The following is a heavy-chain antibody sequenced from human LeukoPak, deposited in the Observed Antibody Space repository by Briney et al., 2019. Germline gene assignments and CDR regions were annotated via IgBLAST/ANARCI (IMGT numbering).Heavy chain of an antibody. CDR3: ARSSPPTYDILTGYRYYYYGMDV. CDR2: IGTAGDT. V-gene: IGHV3-13*01. CDR1: GFTFSSYD. D-gene: IGHD3-9*01. Sequence: GGSLRLSCAASGFTFSSYDMHWVRQGTGKALERVSAIGTAGDTYYPGSVKGRFTISRENAKNSLYLQMNSLRAGDTAVYYCARSSPPTYDILTGYRYYYYGMDVWGQGTTVTVSS. J-gene: IGHJ6*02.